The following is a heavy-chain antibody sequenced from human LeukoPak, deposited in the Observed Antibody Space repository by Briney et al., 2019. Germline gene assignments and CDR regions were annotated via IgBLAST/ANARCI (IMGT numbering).Heavy chain of an antibody. Sequence: GGSLRLSCATSGFSFSSYAMSWVRQAPGKGLEWVSAMSSSDDGRYYAASVRGRFTISRDNAQNSLYLQMDSLRAEDTAIYYCTRDSNFYSNYFYDVFDIWGQGTVVTVSS. CDR2: MSSSDDGR. V-gene: IGHV3-23*01. D-gene: IGHD4-11*01. CDR3: TRDSNFYSNYFYDVFDI. J-gene: IGHJ3*02. CDR1: GFSFSSYA.